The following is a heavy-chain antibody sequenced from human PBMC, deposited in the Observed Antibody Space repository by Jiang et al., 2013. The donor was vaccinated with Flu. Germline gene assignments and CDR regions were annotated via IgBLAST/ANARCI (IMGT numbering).Heavy chain of an antibody. CDR2: INSDGSTT. CDR1: GFTFSSYW. CDR3: CSSNSCFA. Sequence: VQLVESGGGLVQPGGSLRLSCAASGFTFSSYWMHWVRQAPGKGLVWVSRINSDGSTTTYADSVEGRFTISRDNAKNTLYLQMNSLRAEDTAVYYCCSSNSCFAWGQGTLVTVSS. D-gene: IGHD2-2*01. J-gene: IGHJ5*02. V-gene: IGHV3-74*01.